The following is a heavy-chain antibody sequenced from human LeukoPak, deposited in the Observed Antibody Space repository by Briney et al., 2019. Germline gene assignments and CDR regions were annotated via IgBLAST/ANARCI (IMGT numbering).Heavy chain of an antibody. V-gene: IGHV3-48*03. D-gene: IGHD3-3*01. Sequence: GGSLRLSCAASGFTFSSYEMNWVRQAPGKGLEWVSYISSSGSTIYYADSVKGRFTISRDNAKNSLYLQMNSLRAEDTAVYYCARTPRITIFGVVIISPSFDYWGQGTLVTVSS. CDR2: ISSSGSTI. J-gene: IGHJ4*02. CDR1: GFTFSSYE. CDR3: ARTPRITIFGVVIISPSFDY.